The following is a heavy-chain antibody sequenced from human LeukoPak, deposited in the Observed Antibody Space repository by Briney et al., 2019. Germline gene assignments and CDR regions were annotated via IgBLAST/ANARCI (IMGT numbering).Heavy chain of an antibody. J-gene: IGHJ4*02. Sequence: GSLRLSCAASGFPFSGSAMHWVRQASGKGLEWVGRIRSKANSYATAYAASVKGRFTISRDDSKNTAYLQMNSLKTEDTAVYYCARGEMATSTGIDYWGQGTLVTVSS. CDR3: ARGEMATSTGIDY. CDR1: GFPFSGSA. V-gene: IGHV3-73*01. CDR2: IRSKANSYAT. D-gene: IGHD5-24*01.